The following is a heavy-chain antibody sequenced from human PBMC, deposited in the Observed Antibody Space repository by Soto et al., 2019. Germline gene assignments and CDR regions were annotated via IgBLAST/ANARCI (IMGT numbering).Heavy chain of an antibody. J-gene: IGHJ5*02. D-gene: IGHD5-18*01. V-gene: IGHV1-18*04. CDR1: GYTFTSYG. Sequence: RASVKVSCKASGYTFTSYGISWVRQAPGQGLEWMGWISAYNGNTNYAQKLQGRVTMTTDTSTSTAYMELRSLRSDDTAVYYCARDRRRYSDGYDLFEPLGQGTLVTVSS. CDR3: ARDRRRYSDGYDLFEP. CDR2: ISAYNGNT.